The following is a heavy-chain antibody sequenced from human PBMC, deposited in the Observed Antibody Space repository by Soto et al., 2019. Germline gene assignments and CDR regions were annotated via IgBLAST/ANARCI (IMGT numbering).Heavy chain of an antibody. CDR2: IYWDDDK. D-gene: IGHD4-17*01. V-gene: IGHV2-5*02. J-gene: IGHJ4*02. CDR1: GFSLSTSGVG. Sequence: QITLKESGPTLVKPTQTLTLPCTFSGFSLSTSGVGVGWIRQPPGKALEWLALIYWDDDKRYSPSLKNRLTITKDTSKNQVVLTMTNMDPVDTATDYCAHSPRITVTTLYYFDYWGQGTLVTVSS. CDR3: AHSPRITVTTLYYFDY.